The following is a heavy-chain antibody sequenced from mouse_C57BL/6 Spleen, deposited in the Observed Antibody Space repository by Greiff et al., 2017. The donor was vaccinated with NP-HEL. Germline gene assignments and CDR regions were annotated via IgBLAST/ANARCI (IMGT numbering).Heavy chain of an antibody. Sequence: EVNVVESGGGLVKPGGSLKLSCAASGFTFSDYGMHWVRQAPEKGLEWVAYISSGSSTIYYADTVKGRFTISRDNAKNTLFLQMTSLRSEDTAMYYCARNCHYYSSSYWYFDVWGTGTTVTVSS. CDR2: ISSGSSTI. J-gene: IGHJ1*03. D-gene: IGHD1-1*01. CDR3: ARNCHYYSSSYWYFDV. V-gene: IGHV5-17*01. CDR1: GFTFSDYG.